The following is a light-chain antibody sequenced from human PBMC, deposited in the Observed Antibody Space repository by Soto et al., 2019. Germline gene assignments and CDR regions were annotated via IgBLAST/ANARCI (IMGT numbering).Light chain of an antibody. CDR3: QQYGSSRT. V-gene: IGKV3-20*01. Sequence: EIVWTQSPGTLSLSPGERATLSCRASQSVSSSYLGWYQQKPGQAPRLLIYGTSSRATGIPDRFSGSGSGTEFTLTISRLEPEDFAVYYCQQYGSSRTFGQGTKVEIK. J-gene: IGKJ1*01. CDR2: GTS. CDR1: QSVSSSY.